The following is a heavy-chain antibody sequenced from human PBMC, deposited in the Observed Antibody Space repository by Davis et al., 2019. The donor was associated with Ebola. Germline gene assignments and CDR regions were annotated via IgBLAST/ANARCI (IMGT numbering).Heavy chain of an antibody. CDR2: ISGSGGST. J-gene: IGHJ4*02. D-gene: IGHD1-26*01. Sequence: GESLKISCAASGFTFSSYAMSWVRQAPGKGLEWVSAISGSGGSTYYADSVKGRFTISRDNSKNTLYLQMNSLRAEDTAVYYCAKDNRVGAIDFDYWGQGTLVTVSS. CDR1: GFTFSSYA. V-gene: IGHV3-23*01. CDR3: AKDNRVGAIDFDY.